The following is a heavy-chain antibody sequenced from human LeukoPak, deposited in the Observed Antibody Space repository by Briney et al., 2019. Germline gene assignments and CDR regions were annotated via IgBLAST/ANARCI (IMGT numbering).Heavy chain of an antibody. D-gene: IGHD5-12*01. CDR2: INLSGGST. V-gene: IGHV1-46*01. CDR1: GYTFTVYN. Sequence: ASVKVSCKASGYTFTVYNIHWVRQAPGQGLEWMGRINLSGGSTIYAQKLQGRVTMTSDTSTTTVYMEMNSLRPEDTAVYSCARRYSGYDFGYWGQGTLVTVSS. J-gene: IGHJ4*02. CDR3: ARRYSGYDFGY.